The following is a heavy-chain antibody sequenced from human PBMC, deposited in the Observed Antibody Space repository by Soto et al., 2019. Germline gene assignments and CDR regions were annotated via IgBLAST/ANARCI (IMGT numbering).Heavy chain of an antibody. CDR2: INHSGST. CDR1: GGSFSGYY. J-gene: IGHJ6*03. D-gene: IGHD2-2*01. V-gene: IGHV4-34*01. CDR3: ARVIVTVVPAAGGYYMDV. Sequence: SETLSLTCAVYGGSFSGYYWSWIRQPPGKGLEWIGEINHSGSTNYNPSLKSRVTISVDTSKNQFSLKLSSVTAADTAVYYCARVIVTVVPAAGGYYMDVWGKGTTVTVSS.